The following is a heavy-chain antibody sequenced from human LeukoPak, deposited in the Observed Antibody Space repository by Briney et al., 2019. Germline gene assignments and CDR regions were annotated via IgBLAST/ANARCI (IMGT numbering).Heavy chain of an antibody. CDR2: IRYDGSKK. Sequence: GGSLRLSCAASGFTFSSYGMHWVRQAPGKGLEWVAFIRYDGSKKYYADSVKGRFTISRDNSKNTVYLQMNSLRAEDTAVYYCAKAVYVNWFDAFDLWGQGTMVTVSS. J-gene: IGHJ3*01. D-gene: IGHD2-8*01. V-gene: IGHV3-30*02. CDR3: AKAVYVNWFDAFDL. CDR1: GFTFSSYG.